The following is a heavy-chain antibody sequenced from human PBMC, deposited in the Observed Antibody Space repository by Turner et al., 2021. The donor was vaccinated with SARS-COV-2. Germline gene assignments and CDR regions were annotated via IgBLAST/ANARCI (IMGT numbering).Heavy chain of an antibody. V-gene: IGHV4-39*01. D-gene: IGHD3-3*01. CDR3: ARLGDAYDFWSGYPDRGYFDL. CDR2: IFYSGST. Sequence: QLQLQESGPGLVKPSETLSLTCTVSGGSISSSSYYWGWIRQPPGKGLEWIGTIFYSGSTYYNSSLKSRVTISVDTSKNQFSLRLSSVTAADTAVYYCARLGDAYDFWSGYPDRGYFDLWGRGTLVTVSS. CDR1: GGSISSSSYY. J-gene: IGHJ2*01.